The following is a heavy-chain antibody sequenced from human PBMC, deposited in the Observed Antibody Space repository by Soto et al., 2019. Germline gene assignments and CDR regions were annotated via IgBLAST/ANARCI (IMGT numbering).Heavy chain of an antibody. CDR1: GFTFSSYG. Sequence: GGSLRLSCAASGFTFSSYGMHWVRRAPGKGLEWVAVIWYDGSNKYYADSVKGRFTISRDNSKNTLYLQMNSLRAEDTAVYYCARDPSGASSGGGMDVWGQGTTVTVSS. CDR3: ARDPSGASSGGGMDV. CDR2: IWYDGSNK. V-gene: IGHV3-33*01. D-gene: IGHD3-10*01. J-gene: IGHJ6*02.